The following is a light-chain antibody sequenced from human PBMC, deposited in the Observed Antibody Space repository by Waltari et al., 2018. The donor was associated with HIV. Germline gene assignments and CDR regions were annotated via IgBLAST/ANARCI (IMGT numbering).Light chain of an antibody. CDR2: AAS. J-gene: IGKJ3*01. CDR3: QKSFSGLT. V-gene: IGKV1-39*01. Sequence: DIQMTQSPPSLSSFPGDRAIITSRASQSISVYLNWYYQNPGRAPKLLIYAASSLHTGVPPRGSASGSGTEITLTINSLQADDLATYYCQKSFSGLTFGPATKVDV. CDR1: QSISVY.